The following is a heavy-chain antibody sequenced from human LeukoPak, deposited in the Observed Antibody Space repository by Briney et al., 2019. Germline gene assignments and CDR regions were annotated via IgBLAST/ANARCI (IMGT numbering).Heavy chain of an antibody. J-gene: IGHJ5*02. CDR1: GGSISSYY. Sequence: SETLSLTRTVSGGSISSYYWSWIRQPAGKGLEWIGRIYPSGRTNYNPSLKSRVTMSVDTSKNQFSLKLSSVTAADTAVYYCARDRAGGELRYWFDPWGQGTLVTVSS. V-gene: IGHV4-4*07. CDR2: IYPSGRT. D-gene: IGHD1-7*01. CDR3: ARDRAGGELRYWFDP.